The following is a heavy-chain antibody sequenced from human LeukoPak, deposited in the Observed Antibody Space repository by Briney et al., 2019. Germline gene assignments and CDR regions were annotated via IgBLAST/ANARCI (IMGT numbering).Heavy chain of an antibody. CDR2: INHSGSS. J-gene: IGHJ4*02. V-gene: IGHV4-34*01. D-gene: IGHD5-18*01. CDR1: GGSFSGYY. CDR3: ARLGTAMVTSIDY. Sequence: SETLSLTCAVYGGSFSGYYWSWIRQPPGKGLEWIGEINHSGSSNYNPSLKSRVTISVDTSKNQFSLNLTSVTAADTAVYYCARLGTAMVTSIDYWGQGNLVTVSS.